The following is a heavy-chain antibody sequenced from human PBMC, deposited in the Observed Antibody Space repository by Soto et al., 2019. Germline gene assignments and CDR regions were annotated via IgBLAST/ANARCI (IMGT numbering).Heavy chain of an antibody. Sequence: QVQLVQSGAEVKKPGASVKVSCKASGYTFTSYGISWVRQAPGQGLEWMGWISAYNGNTNYAQKLQDRVTVTTDTSTSTAYMELRCLISDDTAVYYCARESSSSCHDYWGQGTLVTVSS. CDR3: ARESSSSCHDY. CDR1: GYTFTSYG. D-gene: IGHD6-13*01. V-gene: IGHV1-18*01. J-gene: IGHJ4*02. CDR2: ISAYNGNT.